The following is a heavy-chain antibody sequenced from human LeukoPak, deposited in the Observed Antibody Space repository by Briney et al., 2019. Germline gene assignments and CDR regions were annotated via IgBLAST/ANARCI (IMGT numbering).Heavy chain of an antibody. J-gene: IGHJ4*02. V-gene: IGHV3-23*01. Sequence: GGSLRLSCAASGFTFSNYAMTWVRQAPGKGLEWVSTISASDGSTYYADSVKGRFTISRDNSKNMLYLQVNSLRAEDTAVYYCAKLYYDYVWGSYRYYFFDYWGQGTLVTVSS. D-gene: IGHD3-16*02. CDR1: GFTFSNYA. CDR2: ISASDGST. CDR3: AKLYYDYVWGSYRYYFFDY.